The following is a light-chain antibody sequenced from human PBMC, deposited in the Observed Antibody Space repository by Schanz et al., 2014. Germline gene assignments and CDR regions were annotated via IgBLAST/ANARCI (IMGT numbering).Light chain of an antibody. CDR2: GAS. V-gene: IGKV3-15*01. CDR1: QSVSSK. CDR3: QQYNNWPPL. J-gene: IGKJ3*01. Sequence: EIVLTQSPATLSVSPGESATLSCRASQSVSSKLAWYQQKPGQAPRLLIYGASTRATGIPARFSGSGSGTEFTLTISSLQSEDFAVYYCQQYNNWPPLFGPGTKVDIK.